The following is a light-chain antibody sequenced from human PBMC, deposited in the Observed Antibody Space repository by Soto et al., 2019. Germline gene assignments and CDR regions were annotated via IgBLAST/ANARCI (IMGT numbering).Light chain of an antibody. V-gene: IGKV1-33*01. Sequence: EIQMTQPPSSMSASVGDSVTITCQASQDISNYLNWYQPKPGKAPKLLIYDASNLETGVPSRFSGSGSGTDFTFTISSLQPEDIATYYCQQYDNLPTFGQGTRLEI. CDR3: QQYDNLPT. CDR1: QDISNY. CDR2: DAS. J-gene: IGKJ5*01.